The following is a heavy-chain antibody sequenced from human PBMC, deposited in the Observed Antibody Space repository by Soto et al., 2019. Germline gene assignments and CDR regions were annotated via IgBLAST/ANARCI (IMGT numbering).Heavy chain of an antibody. CDR1: GFTFSSYG. V-gene: IGHV3-30*18. CDR2: ISYDGKVA. D-gene: IGHD1-1*01. J-gene: IGHJ4*02. CDR3: AKEGPITNWYFDY. Sequence: QVQLVESGGGVVQPGRSLRLSCAASGFTFSSYGMHWVRQAPGKGLEWVTVISYDGKVAYYADSVKGRFTISRDNSKTPLYLQMNSLRTEDTAMYYCAKEGPITNWYFDYWGQGTLVTVSS.